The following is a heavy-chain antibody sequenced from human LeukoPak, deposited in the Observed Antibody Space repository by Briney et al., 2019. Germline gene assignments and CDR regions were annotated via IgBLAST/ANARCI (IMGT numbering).Heavy chain of an antibody. CDR2: INHSGST. CDR3: ASGARILSSSWYGLDP. CDR1: GGSFSGYY. V-gene: IGHV4-34*01. Sequence: SETLSLTCAVYGGSFSGYYWSWIRQPPGKGLEWIGEINHSGSTNYNPSLKSRVTISVDTSKNQFSLKLSSVTAADTAVYYCASGARILSSSWYGLDPWGQGTLVTVSS. D-gene: IGHD6-13*01. J-gene: IGHJ5*02.